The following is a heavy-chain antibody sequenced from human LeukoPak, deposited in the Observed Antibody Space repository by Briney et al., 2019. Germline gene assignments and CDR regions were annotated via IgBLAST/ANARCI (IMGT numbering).Heavy chain of an antibody. D-gene: IGHD3-10*01. CDR2: IYYSGST. V-gene: IGHV4-38-2*02. CDR1: GYSISSGYY. CDR3: ARDSGRYSSNAFDI. J-gene: IGHJ3*02. Sequence: PSETLSLTCTVSGYSISSGYYWGWIRQPPGKGLEWIGYIYYSGSTNYNPSLKSRVTISVDTSKNQFSLKLSSVTAADTAVYYCARDSGRYSSNAFDIWGQGTMVTVSS.